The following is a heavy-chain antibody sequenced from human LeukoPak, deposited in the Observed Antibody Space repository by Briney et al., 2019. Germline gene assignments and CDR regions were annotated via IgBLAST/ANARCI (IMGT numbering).Heavy chain of an antibody. CDR2: ISYDGSNK. V-gene: IGHV3-30*18. CDR3: AKGGASNYGDLDY. D-gene: IGHD4-17*01. J-gene: IGHJ4*02. CDR1: GFTFSSYG. Sequence: GGSLRLSCAASGFTFSSYGMHWVRQAPGKGLEWVAVISYDGSNKYYADSVKGRFTISRDNSKNTLYLQMNSLRAEDTAVYYCAKGGASNYGDLDYWGQGTPVTVSS.